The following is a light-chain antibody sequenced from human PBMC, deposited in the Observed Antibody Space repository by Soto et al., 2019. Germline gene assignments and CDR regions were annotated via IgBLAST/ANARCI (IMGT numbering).Light chain of an antibody. CDR3: ATWDDRLSGHV. J-gene: IGLJ1*01. V-gene: IGLV2-8*01. CDR2: DVT. Sequence: QSALTQPPSASGSPGQSVTISCTGTSSDVGGFDYVSWYQKHPGKAPKVIIYDVTKRPSGVPDRFSGSKSGNTASLTVSGLQTDDEADYYCATWDDRLSGHVFGTGTKLTVL. CDR1: SSDVGGFDY.